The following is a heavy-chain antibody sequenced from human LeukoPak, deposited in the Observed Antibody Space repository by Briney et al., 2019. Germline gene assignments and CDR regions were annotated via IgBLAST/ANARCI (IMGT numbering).Heavy chain of an antibody. CDR3: ARVGSVGLAAVWWDEGYDY. V-gene: IGHV3-64*01. Sequence: GGSLRLSYAGSGFTCSSYAMHWVRQAPGKGLEYVTAISSNGGSTYYANSVKCRFTISRDNSKNTLYLQMGSLRAEDMALYYCARVGSVGLAAVWWDEGYDYWGQGTLVTVSS. CDR2: ISSNGGST. D-gene: IGHD2-8*02. CDR1: GFTCSSYA. J-gene: IGHJ4*02.